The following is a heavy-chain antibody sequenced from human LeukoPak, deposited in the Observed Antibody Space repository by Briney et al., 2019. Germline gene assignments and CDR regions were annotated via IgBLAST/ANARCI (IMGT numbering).Heavy chain of an antibody. CDR3: AGYDFWSGYCFDY. CDR1: SASFSSYY. J-gene: IGHJ4*02. Sequence: SETLSLTCTVSSASFSSYYWSWIRQPPGKGLEWIGYIYYTGSTNYNPSLKSRVTISVDTSKNQFSLKLSSVTAADTAVYYCAGYDFWSGYCFDYWGQGTLVTVSS. CDR2: IYYTGST. V-gene: IGHV4-59*01. D-gene: IGHD3-3*01.